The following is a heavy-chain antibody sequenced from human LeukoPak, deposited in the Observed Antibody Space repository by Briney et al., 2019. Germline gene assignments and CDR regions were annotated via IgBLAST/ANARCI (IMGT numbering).Heavy chain of an antibody. Sequence: GGSLRLSCVASGFTFSSYWMSWVRQAPGKGLEWVANINQDGSQKYYVDSVKGRFIISRDNAKNSLNLQMNSLRGEDTAVYQCARVGTYDRSGYYPFECWGQGTLVTVSS. CDR2: INQDGSQK. CDR3: ARVGTYDRSGYYPFEC. D-gene: IGHD3-22*01. V-gene: IGHV3-7*01. J-gene: IGHJ4*02. CDR1: GFTFSSYW.